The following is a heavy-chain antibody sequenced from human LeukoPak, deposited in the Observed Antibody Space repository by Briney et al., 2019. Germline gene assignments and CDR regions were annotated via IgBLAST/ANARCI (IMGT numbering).Heavy chain of an antibody. V-gene: IGHV1-46*01. CDR1: GGTFSSYG. CDR2: INPSGGST. Sequence: ASVKVSCKASGGTFSSYGISWVRQAPGQGLEWMGIINPSGGSTRYAQKFQGRVTMTRDTSTSTVYMELSSLRSEDTAVYYCANLNHVNYWGQGTLVTVSS. J-gene: IGHJ4*02. CDR3: ANLNHVNY.